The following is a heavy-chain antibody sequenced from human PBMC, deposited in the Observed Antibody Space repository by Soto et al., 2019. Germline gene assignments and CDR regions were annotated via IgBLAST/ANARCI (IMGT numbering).Heavy chain of an antibody. J-gene: IGHJ4*02. CDR2: ISSSSSYI. Sequence: GGSLRLSCAASGFTFSSYEMNWVRQAPGKGLEWVSYISSSSSYIYYADSVKGRFTISRDNAKNSLYLQMNSLRAEDTAVYYCARDRYYDSSGSQPAYWGQGTLVTVSS. D-gene: IGHD3-22*01. V-gene: IGHV3-21*05. CDR1: GFTFSSYE. CDR3: ARDRYYDSSGSQPAY.